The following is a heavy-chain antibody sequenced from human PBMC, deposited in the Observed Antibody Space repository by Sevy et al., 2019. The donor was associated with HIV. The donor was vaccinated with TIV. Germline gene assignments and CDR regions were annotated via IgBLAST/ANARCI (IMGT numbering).Heavy chain of an antibody. Sequence: GGSLEPPLSASGARFSNGWVAWGRQAPGEGLEWVCRIRSETGGGTTDFAAFAKGKFTISRDDPKNTLYLQMNSLKTEDTAVYYCAIDHRRDGMIVVPFEKWGLGTLVTVSS. D-gene: IGHD3-22*01. CDR1: GARFSNGW. CDR2: IRSETGGGTT. CDR3: AIDHRRDGMIVVPFEK. J-gene: IGHJ4*02. V-gene: IGHV3-15*01.